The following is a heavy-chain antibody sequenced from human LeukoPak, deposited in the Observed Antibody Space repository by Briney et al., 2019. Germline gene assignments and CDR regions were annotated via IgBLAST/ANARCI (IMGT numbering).Heavy chain of an antibody. CDR1: GGSFSGYY. CDR2: INHSGST. Sequence: KSSETLSLTCAVYGGSFSGYYWSWIRQPPGKGLEWIGEINHSGSTNYNPSLKSRVTISVDTSKNQFSLKLSSVTAADTAVYYCARGIVVVPAASPTHFDYWGQGTLVTVSS. J-gene: IGHJ4*02. CDR3: ARGIVVVPAASPTHFDY. V-gene: IGHV4-34*01. D-gene: IGHD2-2*01.